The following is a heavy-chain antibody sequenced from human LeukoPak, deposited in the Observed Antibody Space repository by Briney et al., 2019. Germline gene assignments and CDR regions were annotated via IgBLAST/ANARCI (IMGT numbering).Heavy chain of an antibody. D-gene: IGHD3/OR15-3a*01. CDR3: AKGQLDSGFDY. CDR1: GFTFSSYG. V-gene: IGHV3-30*18. CDR2: ISYDGSNK. Sequence: GSLRLSCAASGFTFSSYGMHWVRQAPGKGLEWVAVISYDGSNKYYADSVKGRFTISRDNSKNTLYLQTNSLRAEDTAVYYCAKGQLDSGFDYWGQGTLVTVSS. J-gene: IGHJ4*02.